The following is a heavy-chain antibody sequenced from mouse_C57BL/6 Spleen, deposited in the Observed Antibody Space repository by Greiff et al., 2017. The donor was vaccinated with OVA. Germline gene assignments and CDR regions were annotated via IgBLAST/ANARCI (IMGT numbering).Heavy chain of an antibody. D-gene: IGHD1-1*02. J-gene: IGHJ4*01. CDR1: GYTFTSYW. Sequence: QVQLQQPGAELVKPGASVKMSCKASGYTFTSYWLTWVKQRPGQGLEWIGDIYPGSGSTNYNEKFKSKATLTVDTSSSTAYMQLSSLTSEDSAVYYCARSGGPYAMDYWGQGTSVTVSS. CDR2: IYPGSGST. CDR3: ARSGGPYAMDY. V-gene: IGHV1-55*01.